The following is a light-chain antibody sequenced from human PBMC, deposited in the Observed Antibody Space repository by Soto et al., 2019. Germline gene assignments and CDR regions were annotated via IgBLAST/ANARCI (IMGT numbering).Light chain of an antibody. V-gene: IGKV1-5*03. CDR2: KAS. J-gene: IGKJ2*01. Sequence: DIQMTQSPSTLSASVGDRVTITCRASQSISNWLAWYQQKPGKAPKLLIYKASSLESGVPSRFSGSGSGTEFTLTISSLQPDDLATYYCQQYNSYSHTFGQGTKLEIK. CDR3: QQYNSYSHT. CDR1: QSISNW.